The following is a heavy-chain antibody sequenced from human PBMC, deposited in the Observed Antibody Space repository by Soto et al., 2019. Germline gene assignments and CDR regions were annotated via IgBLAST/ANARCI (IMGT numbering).Heavy chain of an antibody. CDR3: AREPGISWLGGYYYYGMDV. J-gene: IGHJ6*02. CDR2: ISAYNGNT. CDR1: DYTFTSYG. D-gene: IGHD6-19*01. Sequence: ASVKVSCKASDYTFTSYGISWVRQAPGQGLEWMGWISAYNGNTNYAQKLQGRVTMTTDTSTSTAYMELRSLRSDDTAVYYCAREPGISWLGGYYYYGMDVWGQGTTVTVSS. V-gene: IGHV1-18*04.